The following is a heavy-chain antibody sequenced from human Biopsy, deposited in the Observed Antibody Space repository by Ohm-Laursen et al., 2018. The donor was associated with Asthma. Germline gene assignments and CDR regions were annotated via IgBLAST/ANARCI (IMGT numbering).Heavy chain of an antibody. CDR2: ISFDGSNE. V-gene: IGHV3-30*18. D-gene: IGHD1-26*01. CDR3: AKELFPGWELRRGPDS. Sequence: SLRLSCTASGFSFSNFGMHWVRQAPGKGLEWVAVISFDGSNEDYTDSVKGRFTISRDNSKNTLFLEMNSLRPEDTAVYYCAKELFPGWELRRGPDSWGQGTLVTVSS. J-gene: IGHJ4*02. CDR1: GFSFSNFG.